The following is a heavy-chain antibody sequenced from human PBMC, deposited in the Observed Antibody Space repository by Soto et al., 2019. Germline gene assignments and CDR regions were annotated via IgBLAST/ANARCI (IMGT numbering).Heavy chain of an antibody. D-gene: IGHD6-6*01. CDR3: ASSSSSGYYYYYGMDV. CDR2: ISYDGSNK. Sequence: GGSLRLSCAASGFTFSSYAMHWVRQAPGKGLEWVAVISYDGSNKYYADSVKGRFTISRDNSKNTLYLQMNSLRAEDTAVYYCASSSSSGYYYYYGMDVWGQGTTVTVSS. CDR1: GFTFSSYA. V-gene: IGHV3-30*14. J-gene: IGHJ6*02.